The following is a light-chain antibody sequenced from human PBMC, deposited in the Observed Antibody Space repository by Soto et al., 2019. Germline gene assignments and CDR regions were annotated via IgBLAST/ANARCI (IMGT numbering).Light chain of an antibody. CDR2: EVT. CDR3: SSYTSSSTLL. J-gene: IGLJ2*01. Sequence: QSALTQPASVSGSPGQSITISCTGTSNDVAAYNYVSWYQQHPGKAPKLIIYEVTNRPSGVSNRFSGSKSGNTASLTISGLQAEDEADYYCSSYTSSSTLLFGGGTKVTVL. V-gene: IGLV2-14*01. CDR1: SNDVAAYNY.